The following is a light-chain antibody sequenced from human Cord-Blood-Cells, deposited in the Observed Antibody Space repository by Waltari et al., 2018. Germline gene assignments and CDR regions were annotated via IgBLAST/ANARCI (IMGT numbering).Light chain of an antibody. CDR1: SSAVGSYNL. J-gene: IGLJ2*01. V-gene: IGLV2-23*01. CDR3: CSYAGSSTVV. CDR2: EGS. Sequence: QSALTPPASVSGYPGQSITISCTGTSSAVGSYNLVSWYQQHPGKAPKLMIYEGSKRPSGVSNRFSGSKSGNTASLTISGLQAEDEADYYCCSYAGSSTVVFGGGTKLTVL.